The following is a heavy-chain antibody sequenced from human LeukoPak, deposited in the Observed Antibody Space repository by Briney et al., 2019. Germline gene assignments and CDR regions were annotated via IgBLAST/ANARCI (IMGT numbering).Heavy chain of an antibody. CDR1: GFTFSSYG. CDR2: ISGSGSTT. Sequence: GGTLRLSCAASGFTFSSYGMNWVRQAPGKGLEWVSGISGSGSTTYYADSVEGRFTISRDNSKNTLYLQMNSLRADDTALYYCAKDRSRYDTTMDYWGQGTLVTVSS. J-gene: IGHJ4*02. CDR3: AKDRSRYDTTMDY. V-gene: IGHV3-23*01. D-gene: IGHD5-18*01.